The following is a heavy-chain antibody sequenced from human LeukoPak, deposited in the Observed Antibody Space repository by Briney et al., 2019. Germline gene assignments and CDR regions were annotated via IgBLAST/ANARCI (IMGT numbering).Heavy chain of an antibody. V-gene: IGHV3-21*05. J-gene: IGHJ4*02. CDR2: INDDSSDI. Sequence: GGSLGLSCAASGFTFGLYAMNWVGRAPGKGLGGVSYINDDSSDIHYAGSVRGRFTISRDDARKTLYLQLSSLRVEDTAVYYCARDTFQPGLIDSWGQGTLVTVSS. CDR1: GFTFGLYA. CDR3: ARDTFQPGLIDS. D-gene: IGHD2-2*01.